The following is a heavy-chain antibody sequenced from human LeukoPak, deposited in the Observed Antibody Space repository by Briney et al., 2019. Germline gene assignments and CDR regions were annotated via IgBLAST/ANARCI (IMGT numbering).Heavy chain of an antibody. V-gene: IGHV3-7*03. Sequence: PGGSLRLSCAASGFTFSSYWMSWARQAPGTGLEWVANIKQDGSEEYYVDSVRGRLTISRDNAKNSLYLQMNSLRAEDTAVYYCARVQLGGSWSFDLWGRGTLVTVSS. J-gene: IGHJ2*01. CDR2: IKQDGSEE. CDR1: GFTFSSYW. CDR3: ARVQLGGSWSFDL. D-gene: IGHD5-12*01.